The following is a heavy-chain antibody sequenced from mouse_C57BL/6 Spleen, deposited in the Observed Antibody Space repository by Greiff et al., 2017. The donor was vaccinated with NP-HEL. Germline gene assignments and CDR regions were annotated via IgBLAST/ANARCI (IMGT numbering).Heavy chain of an antibody. CDR1: GYTFTSYW. J-gene: IGHJ1*03. V-gene: IGHV1-64*01. CDR3: ARSYCSSYDWYFDV. D-gene: IGHD1-1*01. CDR2: IHPNSGST. Sequence: QVQLQQPGAELVKPGASVKLSCKASGYTFTSYWMHWVKQRPGQGLEWIGMIHPNSGSTNYNEKFKSKATLTVDKSSSTAYMQLSSLTSEDSAVYYCARSYCSSYDWYFDVWGTGTTVTVSS.